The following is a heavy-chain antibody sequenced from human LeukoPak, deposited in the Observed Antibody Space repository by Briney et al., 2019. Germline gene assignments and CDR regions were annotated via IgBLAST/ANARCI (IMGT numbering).Heavy chain of an antibody. D-gene: IGHD6-19*01. J-gene: IGHJ4*02. Sequence: SGGSLRLSCAASGFTFSSYGMNWVRQAPGKGLEWVSYISSSSNIMNYADSVKGRFTTSRDNAENSLYLQMNSLRAEDTAVYYCARGAQWPYWGQGTLVTVSS. CDR1: GFTFSSYG. CDR2: ISSSSNIM. CDR3: ARGAQWPY. V-gene: IGHV3-48*01.